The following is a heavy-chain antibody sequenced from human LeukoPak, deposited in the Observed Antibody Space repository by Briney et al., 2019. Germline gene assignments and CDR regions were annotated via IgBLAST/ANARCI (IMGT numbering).Heavy chain of an antibody. D-gene: IGHD6-19*01. J-gene: IGHJ5*02. Sequence: SETLSLTCTVSDVSVSSGSYYWRWIRQPPGKGLEWIGYIYYSGSTNYNPSLKSRVTISVDTSKNQFSLKLSSVTAADTAVYYCARAPSSGWYPGWFDPWGQGTLVTVSS. CDR3: ARAPSSGWYPGWFDP. CDR1: DVSVSSGSYY. V-gene: IGHV4-61*01. CDR2: IYYSGST.